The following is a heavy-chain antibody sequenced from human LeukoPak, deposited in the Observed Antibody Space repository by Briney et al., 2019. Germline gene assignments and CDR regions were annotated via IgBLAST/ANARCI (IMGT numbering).Heavy chain of an antibody. CDR3: ARDSGDGYVD. Sequence: GGSLRLSCAASGFTFSSYSMNWVRQAPGKGMEWVSSISSSSSYIYYADSVKGRFTISRDNAKNSLYLQMNSLRAEDTAVYYCARDSGDGYVDWGQGTLVTVSS. CDR1: GFTFSSYS. D-gene: IGHD5-24*01. J-gene: IGHJ4*02. V-gene: IGHV3-21*01. CDR2: ISSSSSYI.